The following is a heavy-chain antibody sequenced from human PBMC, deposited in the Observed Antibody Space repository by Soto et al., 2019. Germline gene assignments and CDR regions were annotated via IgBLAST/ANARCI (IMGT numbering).Heavy chain of an antibody. CDR2: ISFDGNYK. CDR1: GFTFNDYA. CDR3: ARDKLYYYDSFGRPLYVLDI. J-gene: IGHJ3*02. D-gene: IGHD3-22*01. V-gene: IGHV3-30*03. Sequence: PGGSLRLSCAASGFTFNDYAMHWVRQAPGKGLEWLAVISFDGNYKYHADSVKGRFTISRDNAKNSLYLQMNSLGAEDTAVYFWARDKLYYYDSFGRPLYVLDIWGQGKMVTVS.